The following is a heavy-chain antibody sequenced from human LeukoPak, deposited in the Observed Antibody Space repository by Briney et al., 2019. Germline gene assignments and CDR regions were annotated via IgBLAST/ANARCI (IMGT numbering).Heavy chain of an antibody. J-gene: IGHJ5*01. CDR2: INPNSGGT. CDR1: GYTFTGYC. D-gene: IGHD1-14*01. Sequence: ASVKVSCKASGYTFTGYCMNWVRQAPGQGLEWMGWINPNSGGTNYAQKFQGRFTMTRDRAMSSAYMEMSRLTPDDTAVYYCARASFWEPPINSSATWGQETLVTVSS. CDR3: ARASFWEPPINSSAT. V-gene: IGHV1-2*02.